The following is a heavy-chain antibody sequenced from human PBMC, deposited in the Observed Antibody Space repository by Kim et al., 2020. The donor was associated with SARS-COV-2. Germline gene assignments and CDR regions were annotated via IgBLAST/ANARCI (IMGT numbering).Heavy chain of an antibody. CDR3: ARVSGSYVGGFDY. CDR1: GYTFTSYA. V-gene: IGHV1-3*01. CDR2: INAGNGNT. J-gene: IGHJ4*02. Sequence: ASVKVSCKASGYTFTSYAMHWVRQAPGQRLEWMGWINAGNGNTKYSQKFQGRVTITRDTSASTAYMELSSLRSEDTAVYYCARVSGSYVGGFDYWGQGTLVTVSS. D-gene: IGHD1-26*01.